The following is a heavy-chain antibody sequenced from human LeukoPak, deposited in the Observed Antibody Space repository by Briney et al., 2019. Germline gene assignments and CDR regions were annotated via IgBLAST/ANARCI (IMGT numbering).Heavy chain of an antibody. CDR3: ARGRPNYYFDY. CDR2: ITSADSST. J-gene: IGHJ4*02. Sequence: GGSLRLSCAASGFTFSSYWMHWVRQAPGKGLVWVSHITSADSSTSYADSVKGRFTISRDNAKNTLYLQMNSLRAEDTAVYYCARGRPNYYFDYWGQGTLVTVSA. V-gene: IGHV3-74*01. CDR1: GFTFSSYW. D-gene: IGHD1-1*01.